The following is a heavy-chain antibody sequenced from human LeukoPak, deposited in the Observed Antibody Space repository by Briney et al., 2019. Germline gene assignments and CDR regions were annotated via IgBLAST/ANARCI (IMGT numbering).Heavy chain of an antibody. V-gene: IGHV3-7*03. CDR2: INQDGSEK. D-gene: IGHD2-2*01. CDR1: GFTFSNYA. Sequence: GGSLRLSCAASGFTFSNYAIHWVRQAPGKGLEWVANINQDGSEKYYVDSVEGRFTISRDNAKNSVYLQMNSLRVEDTAVYYCAKEYQLRGMDVWGQGTTVTVSS. CDR3: AKEYQLRGMDV. J-gene: IGHJ6*02.